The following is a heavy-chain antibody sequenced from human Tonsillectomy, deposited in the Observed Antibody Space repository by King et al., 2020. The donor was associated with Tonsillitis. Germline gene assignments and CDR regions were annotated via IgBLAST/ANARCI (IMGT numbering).Heavy chain of an antibody. Sequence: VQLQQWGAGLLKPSETLSLTCAVYGGSFSGYYWNWIRQPPGKGLEWIGKINHSGSTNYNPSLKSRVTISVDTSKNQFSLKLSSVTAADTAVYYCARLGSGLFDYWGQGTLVTVSS. CDR2: INHSGST. J-gene: IGHJ4*02. D-gene: IGHD3-10*02. CDR1: GGSFSGYY. CDR3: ARLGSGLFDY. V-gene: IGHV4-34*01.